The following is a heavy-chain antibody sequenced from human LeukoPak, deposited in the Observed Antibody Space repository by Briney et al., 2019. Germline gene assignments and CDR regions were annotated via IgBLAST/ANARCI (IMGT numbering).Heavy chain of an antibody. Sequence: SETLSLTCTVSGGSISSSSYYWGWIRQPPGKGLEWIGSIYYSGSTYYNPSLKSRVTTSVDTSKNQFSLKLSSVTAADTAVYYCARPNDYGDLVDYWGQGTLVTVSS. CDR1: GGSISSSSYY. D-gene: IGHD4-17*01. V-gene: IGHV4-39*01. J-gene: IGHJ4*02. CDR2: IYYSGST. CDR3: ARPNDYGDLVDY.